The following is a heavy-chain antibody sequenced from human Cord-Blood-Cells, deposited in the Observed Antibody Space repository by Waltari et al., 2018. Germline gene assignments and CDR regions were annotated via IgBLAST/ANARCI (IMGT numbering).Heavy chain of an antibody. CDR2: ISSSSSYI. J-gene: IGHJ4*02. V-gene: IGHV3-21*01. CDR1: GFPFSSYS. CDR3: ARDLATVIDY. D-gene: IGHD4-4*01. Sequence: EVQLVESGGGLVKPGGSLRLTCAASGFPFSSYSMNWVRQAPGKGLEWVSYISSSSSYIYYEDSVKGRFTISRDNAKNTLYLQMNSLRAEDTAVYYCARDLATVIDYWGQGTLVAVSS.